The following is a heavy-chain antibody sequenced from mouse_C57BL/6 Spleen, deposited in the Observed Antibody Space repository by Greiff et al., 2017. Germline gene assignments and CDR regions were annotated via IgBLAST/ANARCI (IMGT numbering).Heavy chain of an antibody. CDR2: ISSGGDYI. CDR3: TRDGNPYYYAMDY. J-gene: IGHJ4*01. CDR1: GFTFSSYA. Sequence: EVKLVESGEGLVKPGGSLKLSCAASGFTFSSYAMSWVRQTPEKRLEWVAYISSGGDYIYYADTVKGRFTISRDNARNTLYLQMSSLKSEDTAMYYCTRDGNPYYYAMDYWGQGTSVTVSS. V-gene: IGHV5-9-1*02. D-gene: IGHD2-1*01.